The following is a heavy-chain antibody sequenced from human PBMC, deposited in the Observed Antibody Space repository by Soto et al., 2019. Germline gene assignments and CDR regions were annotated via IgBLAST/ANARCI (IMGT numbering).Heavy chain of an antibody. V-gene: IGHV4-34*01. D-gene: IGHD3-9*01. J-gene: IGHJ4*02. Sequence: ETLSLTCAVYGGSFSGYYWSWIRQPPGKGLEWIGEINHSGSTNYNPSLKSRVTISVDTSKNQFSLKLSSVTAADTAVYYCARARGAYYNILTGYYTPPFDYWGQGTLVTVSS. CDR3: ARARGAYYNILTGYYTPPFDY. CDR1: GGSFSGYY. CDR2: INHSGST.